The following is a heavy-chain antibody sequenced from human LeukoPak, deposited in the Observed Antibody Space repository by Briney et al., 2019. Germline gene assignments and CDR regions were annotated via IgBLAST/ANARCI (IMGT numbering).Heavy chain of an antibody. Sequence: GGSLRLSCPASGFSFSTNAMSWVRQAPGKGLEWVSAISGSGGSTFYADSVKGRFTISRDNSKNTLYHQMNSLRAEDTAVYYFAKAPFNMIYVFDIWGQGTMVTVSS. J-gene: IGHJ3*02. CDR3: AKAPFNMIYVFDI. V-gene: IGHV3-23*01. CDR2: ISGSGGST. D-gene: IGHD3-22*01. CDR1: GFSFSTNA.